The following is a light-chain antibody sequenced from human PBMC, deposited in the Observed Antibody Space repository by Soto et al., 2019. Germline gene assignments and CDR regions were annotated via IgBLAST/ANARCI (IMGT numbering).Light chain of an antibody. V-gene: IGKV4-1*01. CDR1: QSVLYSSNNKNY. J-gene: IGKJ3*01. CDR2: WAS. Sequence: IVMTQSPDSLAVSLGERATINCKSSQSVLYSSNNKNYLAWYQQKPGQPPKLLIYWASTRESGVPDRFSGSGSGTDFTLTISSLQAEDVAVYYCQQYHSTPLTFGPGTKVDIK. CDR3: QQYHSTPLT.